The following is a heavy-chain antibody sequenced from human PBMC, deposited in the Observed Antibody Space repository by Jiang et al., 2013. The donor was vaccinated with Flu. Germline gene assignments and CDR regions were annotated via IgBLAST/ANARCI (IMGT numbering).Heavy chain of an antibody. CDR3: ARDPDSGSHRSVAFDI. V-gene: IGHV5-51*01. CDR1: GYSFTSYW. CDR2: IYPGDSDT. J-gene: IGHJ3*02. D-gene: IGHD1-26*01. Sequence: SLKISCKGSGYSFTSYWIGWVRQMPGKGLEWVGIIYPGDSDTRYSPSFQGQVTISADKSISTAYLQWSSLKASDTAMYYCARDPDSGSHRSVAFDIWGQGTMVTVSS.